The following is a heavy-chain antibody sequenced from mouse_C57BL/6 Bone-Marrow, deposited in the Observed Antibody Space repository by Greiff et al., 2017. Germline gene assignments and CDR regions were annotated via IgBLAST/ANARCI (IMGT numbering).Heavy chain of an antibody. CDR2: IHPNSGST. V-gene: IGHV1-64*01. Sequence: QVQLQQPGAELVKPGASVKLSCKASGYTFTSYWMHWVKQRPGQGLEWIGMIHPNSGSTNYNEKFKSKATLTVDKSSSTAYMQLSRLTSADSAVYYCERDGYGSSYDWYVDVWGTGTTVTVSS. CDR1: GYTFTSYW. D-gene: IGHD1-1*01. J-gene: IGHJ1*03. CDR3: ERDGYGSSYDWYVDV.